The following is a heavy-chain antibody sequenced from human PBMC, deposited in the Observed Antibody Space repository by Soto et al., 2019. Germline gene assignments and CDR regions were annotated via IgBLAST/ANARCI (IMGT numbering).Heavy chain of an antibody. CDR3: AKVRARTISGSYDGFGMDV. J-gene: IGHJ6*02. CDR1: GFTFSSYG. Sequence: QVQLVESGGGVVQPGRSLRLSCAASGFTFSSYGMHWVRQAPGKGLEWVAVISYDGSNKYYADSVKGRFTISRDNSKNTLYLRMNSLRAEDTAVYYCAKVRARTISGSYDGFGMDVWGQGTTVTVSS. V-gene: IGHV3-30*18. D-gene: IGHD1-26*01. CDR2: ISYDGSNK.